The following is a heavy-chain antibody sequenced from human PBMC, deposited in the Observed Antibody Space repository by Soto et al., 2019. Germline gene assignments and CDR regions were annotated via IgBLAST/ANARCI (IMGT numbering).Heavy chain of an antibody. J-gene: IGHJ4*02. Sequence: PSVKVSCKAAGYTFTMYNVHWVRQAPGQGLEWMAIINPSGGTTYYVQKFEGRVTLTTDTSTSTVYMELSSLRSDDTAVYYCARVRGGGSEYFFDYWGQGTLVTVSS. D-gene: IGHD2-15*01. CDR3: ARVRGGGSEYFFDY. CDR2: INPSGGTT. V-gene: IGHV1-46*01. CDR1: GYTFTMYN.